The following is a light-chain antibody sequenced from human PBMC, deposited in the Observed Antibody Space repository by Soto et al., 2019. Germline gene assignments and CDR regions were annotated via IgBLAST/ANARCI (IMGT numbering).Light chain of an antibody. CDR1: QSITTW. J-gene: IGKJ2*01. CDR2: KAT. CDR3: QRYNDYQYI. V-gene: IGKV1-5*03. Sequence: DIQMTQSPSTLSASVGDRVTITCGASQSITTWLAWYQQKPGKAPKLLIYKATNLQSGVPSRFSGSGSGTEFSLTISSLQPDDFATYYCQRYNDYQYIFGQGTKLEIK.